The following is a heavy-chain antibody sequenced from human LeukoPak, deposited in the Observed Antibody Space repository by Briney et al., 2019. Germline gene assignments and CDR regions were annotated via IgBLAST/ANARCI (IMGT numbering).Heavy chain of an antibody. CDR1: GGYISTSNYY. V-gene: IGHV4-39*01. J-gene: IGHJ4*02. D-gene: IGHD3-16*01. CDR3: ARFFYYDDSRPSF. CDR2: IYYSGST. Sequence: PSETLSLTCTVSGGYISTSNYYWGWIRQSPGKGLEWIGNIYYSGSTYYNPSLKSRVSLSIDTSMNQFSLKVNSLTVADTAVYYCARFFYYDDSRPSFWGQGTLIAVSS.